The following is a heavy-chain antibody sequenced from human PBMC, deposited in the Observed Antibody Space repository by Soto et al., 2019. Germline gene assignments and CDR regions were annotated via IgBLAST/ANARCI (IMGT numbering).Heavy chain of an antibody. J-gene: IGHJ6*02. CDR1: GGSISSYY. CDR3: ARAVGATLVIDV. V-gene: IGHV4-4*07. CDR2: IYTSGST. Sequence: QVQLQESGPGLVKPSETLSLTCTVSGGSISSYYWRWIRQPVGKGLEWIGRIYTSGSTNYNPALKSGVIMAVDTAKNQSSLKLSSVTAADTAVYYGARAVGATLVIDVWGQGPTVTVSS. D-gene: IGHD1-26*01.